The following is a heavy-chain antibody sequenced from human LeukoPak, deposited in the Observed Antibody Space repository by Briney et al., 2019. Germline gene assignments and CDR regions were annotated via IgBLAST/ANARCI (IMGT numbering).Heavy chain of an antibody. CDR1: GGSFSGYY. V-gene: IGHV4-34*01. CDR2: IYYSGYT. Sequence: PSETLSLTCAVYGGSFSGYYWSWIRQPPGKGLEWIGTIYYSGYTYYNPSLKSRVTISVDTSKNQFSLKLSSVTAADTAVYYCAKHYMGSSYNRGLDYWGQGTLVTVSS. D-gene: IGHD3-10*01. CDR3: AKHYMGSSYNRGLDY. J-gene: IGHJ4*02.